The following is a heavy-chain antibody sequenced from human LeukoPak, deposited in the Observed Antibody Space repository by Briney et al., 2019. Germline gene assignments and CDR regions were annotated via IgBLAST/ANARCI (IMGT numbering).Heavy chain of an antibody. J-gene: IGHJ4*02. CDR2: IDGSGGST. CDR3: AKDLLYYYDTSGSAFDD. D-gene: IGHD3-22*01. V-gene: IGHV3-23*01. Sequence: PGGSLRLSCAASGFTFSSYAMNWVRQAPGKGLEWVSAIDGSGGSTYYADSVKGRFTISRDNSKNTLYLQMNSLRAEDTAVYYCAKDLLYYYDTSGSAFDDWGQGTLVTVSS. CDR1: GFTFSSYA.